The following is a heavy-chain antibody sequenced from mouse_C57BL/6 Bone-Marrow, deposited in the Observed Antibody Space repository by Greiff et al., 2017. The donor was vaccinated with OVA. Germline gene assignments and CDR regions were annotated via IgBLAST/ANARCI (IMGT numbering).Heavy chain of an antibody. D-gene: IGHD2-3*01. CDR1: GYTFTDYY. Sequence: VQLQQSGPVLVKPGASVKMSCKASGYTFTDYYMNWVKQSHGKSLEWIGVINPYNGGTSYNQKFKGKATLTVDKSSSTAYMELNSLTSEDSAVYYCARAYDGYYSYYAMDYWGQGTSVTVSS. CDR2: INPYNGGT. V-gene: IGHV1-19*01. J-gene: IGHJ4*01. CDR3: ARAYDGYYSYYAMDY.